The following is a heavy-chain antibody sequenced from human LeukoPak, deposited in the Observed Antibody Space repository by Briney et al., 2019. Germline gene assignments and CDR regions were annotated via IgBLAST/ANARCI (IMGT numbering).Heavy chain of an antibody. J-gene: IGHJ4*02. V-gene: IGHV3-21*01. CDR1: GFTFSWYS. D-gene: IGHD5-18*01. CDR3: ARAPDTAMVAFDY. CDR2: VTSSSTYV. Sequence: PGGSLRLSCVASGFTFSWYSMHWVRQAPGKGLEWVSSVTSSSTYVYYGDSVKGRFTISRDNAKNSLHLQMNSLRGEDTAAYYCARAPDTAMVAFDYWGQGTLVTVSS.